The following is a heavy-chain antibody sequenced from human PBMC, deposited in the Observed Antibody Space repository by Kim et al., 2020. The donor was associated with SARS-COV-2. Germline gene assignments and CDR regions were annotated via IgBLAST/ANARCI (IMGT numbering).Heavy chain of an antibody. V-gene: IGHV3-33*01. J-gene: IGHJ4*02. D-gene: IGHD6-13*01. CDR3: ARDTSSWYYFDY. Sequence: YYADPGKGRFPISKEHSKNTLYLQMNSLRAEDTAVYYCARDTSSWYYFDYWGQGTLVTVSS.